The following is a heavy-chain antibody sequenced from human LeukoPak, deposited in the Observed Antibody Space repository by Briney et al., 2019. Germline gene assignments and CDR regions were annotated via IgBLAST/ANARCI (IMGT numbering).Heavy chain of an antibody. J-gene: IGHJ4*02. CDR2: ISSSSSYI. V-gene: IGHV3-21*01. D-gene: IGHD1-14*01. Sequence: GGTLRLSCAASGFTFTHYGMNWVRQAPGKGLEWVSSISSSSSYIYYADSVKGRFTISRDNAKNSLYLQMNSLRAEDTAVYYCARDRKEADYWGQGTLVTVSS. CDR3: ARDRKEADY. CDR1: GFTFTHYG.